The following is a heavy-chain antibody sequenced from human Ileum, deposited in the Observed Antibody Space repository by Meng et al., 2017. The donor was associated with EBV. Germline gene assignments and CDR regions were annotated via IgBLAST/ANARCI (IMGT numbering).Heavy chain of an antibody. CDR1: GGSISSSNW. CDR2: IYHSGST. D-gene: IGHD6-19*01. V-gene: IGHV4-4*02. CDR3: ARVGQWLPIDY. J-gene: IGHJ4*02. Sequence: VQLQGSGPGMVKPSGTPSLTCAVSGGSISSSNWWSWVRQPPGKGLEWIGEIYHSGSTNYNPSLKSRVTMSVDKSKNQFSLILSSVTAADTAVYYCARVGQWLPIDYWGQGTLVTVSS.